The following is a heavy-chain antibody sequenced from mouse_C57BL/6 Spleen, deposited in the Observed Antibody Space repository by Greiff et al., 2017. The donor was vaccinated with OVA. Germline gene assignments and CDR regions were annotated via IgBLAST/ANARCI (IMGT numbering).Heavy chain of an antibody. J-gene: IGHJ1*03. Sequence: VKLVESGAELARPGASVKMSCKASGYTFTSYTMHWVKQRPGQGLEWIGYINPSSGYTKYNQKFKDKATLTADKSSSTAYMQLSSLTSENSAVYYCAREGYYYGSSSWYFDVWGTGTTLTVSS. CDR2: INPSSGYT. CDR1: GYTFTSYT. V-gene: IGHV1-4*01. CDR3: AREGYYYGSSSWYFDV. D-gene: IGHD1-1*01.